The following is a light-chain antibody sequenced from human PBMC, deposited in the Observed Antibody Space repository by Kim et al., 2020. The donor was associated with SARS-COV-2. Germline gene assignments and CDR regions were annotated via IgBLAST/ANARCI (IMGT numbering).Light chain of an antibody. Sequence: SYELTQPPSVSVSPGQTASITCSGDKLGDKYACWYQQKPGQSPVLVIYQDNKRPSGIPERFSGSNSGNTATLTISGTQAVDEADYYCQAWDSSTAFYVFG. CDR3: QAWDSSTAFYV. J-gene: IGLJ1*01. V-gene: IGLV3-1*01. CDR2: QDN. CDR1: KLGDKY.